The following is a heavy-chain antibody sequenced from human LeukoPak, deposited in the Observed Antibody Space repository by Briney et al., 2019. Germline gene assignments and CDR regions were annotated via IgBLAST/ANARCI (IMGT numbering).Heavy chain of an antibody. Sequence: SETLSLTCAVYGGSFSGYYWSWIRQPAGKGLEWIGRIYTSGSTNYNPSLKSRVTMSVDTSKKQFSLKLSSVTAADTAVYYCARAGYYYATREYYFDYWGQGTLVTVSS. V-gene: IGHV4-59*10. CDR1: GGSFSGYY. CDR2: IYTSGST. D-gene: IGHD3-10*01. J-gene: IGHJ4*02. CDR3: ARAGYYYATREYYFDY.